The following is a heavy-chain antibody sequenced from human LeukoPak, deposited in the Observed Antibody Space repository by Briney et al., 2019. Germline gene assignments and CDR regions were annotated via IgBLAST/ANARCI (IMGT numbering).Heavy chain of an antibody. V-gene: IGHV3-48*03. Sequence: GGSLRLSCAASGFTFSSYEMNWVRQAPGKGLEWVSYISSSGSTIYYADSVKGRFTISKDNAKNSLYLQMNSLRAEDTAVYYCAELGITMIGGVWGKGTTVTISS. CDR2: ISSSGSTI. CDR3: AELGITMIGGV. J-gene: IGHJ6*04. D-gene: IGHD3-10*02. CDR1: GFTFSSYE.